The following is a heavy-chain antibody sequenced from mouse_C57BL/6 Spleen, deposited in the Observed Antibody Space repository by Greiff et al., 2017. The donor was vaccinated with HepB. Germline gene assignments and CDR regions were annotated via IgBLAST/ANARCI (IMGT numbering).Heavy chain of an antibody. CDR1: GYAFSSYW. J-gene: IGHJ1*03. Sequence: VQLQQSGAELVKPGASVKISCKASGYAFSSYWMNWVKQRPGKGLEWIGQIYPGDGDTNYNGKFKGKATLTADKSSSTAYMQLSSLTSEDSAVYFCATYYYGSSRYFDVWGTGTTVTVSS. CDR2: IYPGDGDT. V-gene: IGHV1-80*01. D-gene: IGHD1-1*01. CDR3: ATYYYGSSRYFDV.